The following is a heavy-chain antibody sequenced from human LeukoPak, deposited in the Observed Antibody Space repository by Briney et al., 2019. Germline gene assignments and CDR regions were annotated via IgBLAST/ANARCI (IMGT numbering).Heavy chain of an antibody. CDR3: AKDGEDIVVLIAAYGLSYMDV. D-gene: IGHD2-15*01. Sequence: GGSLRLSCAASGFTFNNYAMNWVRQAPGKGLEWVSGISYSGDSTDYADSVKGRFTISRDNSKNILYLQMNNLRAEDTAVYYCAKDGEDIVVLIAAYGLSYMDVWGKGTTVTVSS. CDR1: GFTFNNYA. J-gene: IGHJ6*03. CDR2: ISYSGDST. V-gene: IGHV3-23*01.